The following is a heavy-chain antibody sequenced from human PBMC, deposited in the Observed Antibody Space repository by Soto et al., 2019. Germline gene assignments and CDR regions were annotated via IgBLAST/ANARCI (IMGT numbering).Heavy chain of an antibody. J-gene: IGHJ4*02. CDR3: EHRGEAAVGLYYFDY. CDR1: GFSLSTSGVG. CDR2: IYWHDDK. V-gene: IGHV2-5*01. D-gene: IGHD3-10*01. Sequence: SVPTLVNPTQTLTLTFSFCGFSLSTSGVGVSLIRQPHGKALEWLALIYWHDDKRYTTSLKSRLSITKDISKNHVVLTKTDMDPVDTATYYCEHRGEAAVGLYYFDYWGQAALVTVPS.